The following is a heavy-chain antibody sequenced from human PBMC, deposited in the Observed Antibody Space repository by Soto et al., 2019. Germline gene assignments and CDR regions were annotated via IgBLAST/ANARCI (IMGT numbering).Heavy chain of an antibody. CDR2: INPSGGST. Sequence: AAVKVSCKASGYTFTRYYMHWVRQAPGQGLEWMGIINPSGGSTSYAQKFQGRVTMTRDASTSTVYMELSSLRSEDTAVYYRAREMQQTYYTYAMDVWGQGTTVTVSS. V-gene: IGHV1-46*01. J-gene: IGHJ6*02. D-gene: IGHD6-13*01. CDR3: AREMQQTYYTYAMDV. CDR1: GYTFTRYY.